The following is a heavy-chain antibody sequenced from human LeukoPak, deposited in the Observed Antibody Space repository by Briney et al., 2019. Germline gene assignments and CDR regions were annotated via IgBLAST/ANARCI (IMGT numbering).Heavy chain of an antibody. CDR2: INHSGST. J-gene: IGHJ6*02. V-gene: IGHV4-34*01. CDR1: GESFSGYY. CDR3: AGRVPVPSVRGVIQNYYYYGMDV. Sequence: PSETLSLTCAVYGESFSGYYWSWIRQPPGKGLEWIGEINHSGSTNYNPSLKSRVTISVDTSKNQFSLKLSSVTAADTAVYYCAGRVPVPSVRGVIQNYYYYGMDVWGQGTTVTVSS. D-gene: IGHD3-10*01.